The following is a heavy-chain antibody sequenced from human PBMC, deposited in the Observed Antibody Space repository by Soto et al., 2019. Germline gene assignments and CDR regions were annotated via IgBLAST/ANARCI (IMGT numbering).Heavy chain of an antibody. D-gene: IGHD3-16*01. CDR1: GGSISSYY. Sequence: PSETLSLTCTVSGGSISSYYWSWIRQPPGKGLEWIGYIYYSGSTNYNPSLKSRVTISVDTSKNQFSLKLSSVTAADTAVYYCARHDFTFGTYWGQGTLVTVSS. CDR2: IYYSGST. CDR3: ARHDFTFGTY. J-gene: IGHJ4*02. V-gene: IGHV4-59*08.